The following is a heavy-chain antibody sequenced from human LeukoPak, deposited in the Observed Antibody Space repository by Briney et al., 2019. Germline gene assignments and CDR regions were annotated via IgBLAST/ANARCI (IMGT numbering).Heavy chain of an antibody. V-gene: IGHV1-18*04. CDR1: GYTFTGYY. CDR3: ARDSTIAARWFDP. D-gene: IGHD6-6*01. Sequence: ASVKVSCKASGYTFTGYYMHWVRQAPGQGLEWMGWISGYKGNTNYSQKFQGRVTMTTDTSTSTAYMELRSLRSDDTAVYYCARDSTIAARWFDPWGQGTLVTVSS. J-gene: IGHJ5*02. CDR2: ISGYKGNT.